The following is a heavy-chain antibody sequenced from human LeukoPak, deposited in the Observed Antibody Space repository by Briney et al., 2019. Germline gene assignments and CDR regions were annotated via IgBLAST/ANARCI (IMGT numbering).Heavy chain of an antibody. J-gene: IGHJ5*02. CDR2: IYHSGSA. CDR3: ARDPRWLTPDCTSTSCYENYFDP. Sequence: SETLSLTCAVSGYSISSGYQWAWIRQLPGKTLEWIGSIYHSGSAHYNPSLKSRVTISVDRSNNQFSLRLSSVTAADTAVYYCARDPRWLTPDCTSTSCYENYFDPWGQGTLVTVSS. CDR1: GYSISSGYQ. V-gene: IGHV4-38-2*02. D-gene: IGHD2-2*01.